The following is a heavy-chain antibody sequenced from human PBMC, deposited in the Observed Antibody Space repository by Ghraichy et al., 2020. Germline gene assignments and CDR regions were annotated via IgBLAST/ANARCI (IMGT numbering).Heavy chain of an antibody. CDR3: AVKRGWFAESLDAFDL. CDR2: ISRTGTSI. J-gene: IGHJ3*01. V-gene: IGHV3-48*02. CDR1: GFSFSSYA. D-gene: IGHD3-10*01. Sequence: GESLNISCAASGFSFSSYAMNWVRQAPGKGLEWVSYISRTGTSIFYADSVKGRFTISRDNAKNSLYLQMNSLTDEDTAVYYCAVKRGWFAESLDAFDLWGQGTMVTVSS.